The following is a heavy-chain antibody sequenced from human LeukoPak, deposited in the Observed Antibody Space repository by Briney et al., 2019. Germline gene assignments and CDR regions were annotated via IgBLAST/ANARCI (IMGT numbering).Heavy chain of an antibody. V-gene: IGHV3-23*01. CDR3: AKDKRLQPHYFDY. CDR1: GFTFSSYA. J-gene: IGHJ4*02. D-gene: IGHD6-25*01. CDR2: ISGSGGST. Sequence: PGGSLRLSCAASGFTFSSYAMSWVRQAPGKGLEWVSAISGSGGSTYYADSVKGRFTISRDNSKNTLYLQMNSLRAEDAAVYYCAKDKRLQPHYFDYWGQGTLVTVSS.